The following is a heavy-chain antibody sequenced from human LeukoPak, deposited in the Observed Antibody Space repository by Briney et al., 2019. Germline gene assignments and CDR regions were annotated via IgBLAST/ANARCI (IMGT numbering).Heavy chain of an antibody. CDR3: ARDSGSEQQLVSLDY. J-gene: IGHJ4*02. D-gene: IGHD6-13*01. V-gene: IGHV3-53*01. CDR1: GFTVSSNY. CDR2: IYSGGST. Sequence: PGGSLRLSCAASGFTVSSNYTGWVRQAPGKGLEWVSVIYSGGSTYYADSVKGRFTISRDNSKNTLYLQMNSPRAEDTAVYYCARDSGSEQQLVSLDYWGQGTLVTVSS.